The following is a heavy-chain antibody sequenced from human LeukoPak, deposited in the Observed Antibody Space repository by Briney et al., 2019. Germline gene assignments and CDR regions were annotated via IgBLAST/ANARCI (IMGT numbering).Heavy chain of an antibody. V-gene: IGHV3-7*01. CDR3: AREVYDSSGALDY. J-gene: IGHJ4*02. D-gene: IGHD3-22*01. CDR2: IKQDGSEK. Sequence: PGGSLRLSCAASGISFSDYYVSWIRQAPGKGLEWVANIKQDGSEKYYVDSVKGRFTISRDNAKNSLYLQMNSLRAEDTAVYYCAREVYDSSGALDYWGQGTLVTVSS. CDR1: GISFSDYY.